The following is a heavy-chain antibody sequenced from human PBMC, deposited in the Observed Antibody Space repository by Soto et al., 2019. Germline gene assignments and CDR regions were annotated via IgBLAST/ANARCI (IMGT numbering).Heavy chain of an antibody. V-gene: IGHV3-72*01. CDR1: GFTLSDHF. J-gene: IGHJ4*02. CDR3: VAYLSYYVH. Sequence: EVQLVESGGGLVQPGGSPRLSCAVSGFTLSDHFMDWVRQAPGKGLEWVGRTKHKASSYATEYAASVKGRFTISRDDSYNSLYLQMSSLRTEDTAVYYCVAYLSYYVHWGQGTLVTVSS. CDR2: TKHKASSYAT. D-gene: IGHD3-10*02.